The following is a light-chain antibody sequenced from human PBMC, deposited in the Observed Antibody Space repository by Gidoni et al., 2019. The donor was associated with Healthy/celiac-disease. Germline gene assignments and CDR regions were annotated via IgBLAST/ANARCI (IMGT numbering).Light chain of an antibody. CDR1: QSVSSN. CDR3: QQYNDWPPLT. CDR2: GAS. J-gene: IGKJ5*01. V-gene: IGKV3-15*01. Sequence: EIMMTQSPATLSVSPGERATLSCRASQSVSSNLAWYQQKTGQAPRLLIYGASTRATGIPARFSGSGSGTEFTLTISSLQSEDFAVYYCQQYNDWPPLTFGQGTRLEIK.